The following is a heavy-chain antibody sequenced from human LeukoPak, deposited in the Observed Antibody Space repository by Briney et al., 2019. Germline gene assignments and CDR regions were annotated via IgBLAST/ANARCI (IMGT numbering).Heavy chain of an antibody. V-gene: IGHV4-59*08. CDR3: ARQAYYSDSGSWTGFGY. D-gene: IGHD3-10*01. J-gene: IGHJ4*02. CDR1: GGSINSYY. Sequence: SETLSLTCTVSGGSINSYYWSWIRQPPGKGLEWIGYIYYSGSTNYNPSLKSRVTLSVDTSKNQFSLKLTSVTAADTAVYYCARQAYYSDSGSWTGFGYWGQGSLVTVSS. CDR2: IYYSGST.